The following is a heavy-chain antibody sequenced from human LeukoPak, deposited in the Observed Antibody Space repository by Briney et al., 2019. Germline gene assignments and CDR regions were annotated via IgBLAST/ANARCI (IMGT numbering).Heavy chain of an antibody. J-gene: IGHJ3*02. CDR3: ASWATGRAFYI. CDR2: IIPNFGTA. D-gene: IGHD1-26*01. Sequence: AVNVSRKACGCTFSNYAISWLRQPAGQGLAWMGGIIPNFGTANYAQKFQGRVTITTDESTRTAYMEVSSLRSEDTAVYYCASWATGRAFYIWGQGTMVTVSS. V-gene: IGHV1-69*05. CDR1: GCTFSNYA.